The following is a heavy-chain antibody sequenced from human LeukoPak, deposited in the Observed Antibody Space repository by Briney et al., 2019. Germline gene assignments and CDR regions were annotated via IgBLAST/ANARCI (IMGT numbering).Heavy chain of an antibody. CDR1: GGSFSGYY. J-gene: IGHJ5*02. CDR2: INHSGST. V-gene: IGHV4-34*01. CDR3: ARHVSRLWFGELCGWFDP. D-gene: IGHD3-10*01. Sequence: SETLSLTCAVYGGSFSGYYWSWIRQPPGKGLEWIGEINHSGSTNYNPSLKSRVTISVDTSKNQFSLKLSSVTAADTAVYYCARHVSRLWFGELCGWFDPWGQGTLVTVSS.